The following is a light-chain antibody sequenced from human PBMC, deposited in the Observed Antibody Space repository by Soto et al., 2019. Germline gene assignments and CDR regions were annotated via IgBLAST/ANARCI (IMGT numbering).Light chain of an antibody. J-gene: IGLJ2*01. V-gene: IGLV2-14*01. CDR3: CSYTSNNTPV. Sequence: QSVLTQPASVSGSPGQSITISCTGSSRDVGGSKYVSWYQQHPGKAPRLIIFEVSYRPSGVSNRFSGSKSGNTASLTISGLQAEDEADYYCCSYTSNNTPVFGGGTKVTVL. CDR1: SRDVGGSKY. CDR2: EVS.